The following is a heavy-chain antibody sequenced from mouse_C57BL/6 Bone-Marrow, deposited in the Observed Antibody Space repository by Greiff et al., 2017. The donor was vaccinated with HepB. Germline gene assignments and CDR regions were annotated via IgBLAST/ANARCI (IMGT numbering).Heavy chain of an antibody. CDR2: ISYDGSN. CDR3: ARGGVFDV. J-gene: IGHJ1*03. V-gene: IGHV3-6*01. Sequence: EVKLEESGPGLVKPSQSLSLTCSVTGYSITSGYYWNWIRQFPGNKLEWMGYISYDGSNNYNPSLKNRISITRDSSKNQFFLKLNSVTTEDTATYYCARGGVFDVWGTGTTVTVSS. CDR1: GYSITSGYY.